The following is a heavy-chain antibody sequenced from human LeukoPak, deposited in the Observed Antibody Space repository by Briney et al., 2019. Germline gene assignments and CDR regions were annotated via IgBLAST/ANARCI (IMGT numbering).Heavy chain of an antibody. J-gene: IGHJ5*02. CDR1: GFILSRYG. V-gene: IGHV3-30*18. CDR2: ISYEGSNK. Sequence: PGRSLTLSCPASGFILSRYGMHWVRPAPGRGLAWVAVISYEGSNKYYADSLKGRFTISRDNSTNTLYLQMSSLRAEDTAVYYCAKDSTADYVDAERNWLDPWGQGTLVTVSS. D-gene: IGHD3-16*01. CDR3: AKDSTADYVDAERNWLDP.